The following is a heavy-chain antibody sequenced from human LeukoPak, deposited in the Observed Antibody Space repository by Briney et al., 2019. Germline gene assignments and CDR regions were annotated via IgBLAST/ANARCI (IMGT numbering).Heavy chain of an antibody. J-gene: IGHJ5*02. CDR1: GGSISSSSYY. Sequence: SETVSLTCTVSGGSISSSSYYWGWIRQPPGKGLEWIGSIYYSGSTYYNPSLKRRVTISVDTSKNQFSLELSSVTAADTAVYYCARDFAVYGSGSYAPPDNWFDPWGQGTLVTVSS. D-gene: IGHD3-10*01. CDR3: ARDFAVYGSGSYAPPDNWFDP. CDR2: IYYSGST. V-gene: IGHV4-39*07.